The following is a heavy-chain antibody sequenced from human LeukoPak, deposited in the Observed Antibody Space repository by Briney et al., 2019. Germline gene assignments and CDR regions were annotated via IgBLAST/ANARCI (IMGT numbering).Heavy chain of an antibody. CDR3: ARERNLEIAVAGTIFDY. CDR1: GFTFSSHG. D-gene: IGHD6-19*01. J-gene: IGHJ4*02. Sequence: GGSLRLSCTASGFTFSSHGMNWVRQAPGKGLEWVAVIWYDGSKKYYADPVKGRFTISRDNSKNTVDLQMNSLRAEDTAVYYCARERNLEIAVAGTIFDYWGQGTLVTVSS. V-gene: IGHV3-33*01. CDR2: IWYDGSKK.